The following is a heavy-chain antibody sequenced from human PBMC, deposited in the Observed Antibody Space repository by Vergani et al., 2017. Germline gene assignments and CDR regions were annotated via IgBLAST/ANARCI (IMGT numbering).Heavy chain of an antibody. CDR3: VKDHIAAAGIFDY. CDR2: ISGSGGST. D-gene: IGHD6-13*01. Sequence: EVQLLESGGGLVQPGGSLRLSCAASGFTFSSYAMSWVRQAPGKGLEWVSAISGSGGSTYYADSVKGRFTISRDNSKNTLYLQMSSLRAEDTAVYYCVKDHIAAAGIFDYWGQGTLVTVSS. CDR1: GFTFSSYA. V-gene: IGHV3-23*01. J-gene: IGHJ4*02.